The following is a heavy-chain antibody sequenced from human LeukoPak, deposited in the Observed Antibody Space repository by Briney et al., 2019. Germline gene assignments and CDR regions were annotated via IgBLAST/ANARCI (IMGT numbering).Heavy chain of an antibody. V-gene: IGHV3-64D*09. J-gene: IGHJ4*02. CDR2: ISSGGST. CDR3: AMNWNCDY. D-gene: IGHD1-1*01. Sequence: GGSLRLSCSASGFTFSRYAMLWVRQAPGKGLECVSAISSGGSTHYADSVKGRFTISRDDSENTLYLQMTSLRTEDTAVYYCAMNWNCDYWGQGTLVTVSS. CDR1: GFTFSRYA.